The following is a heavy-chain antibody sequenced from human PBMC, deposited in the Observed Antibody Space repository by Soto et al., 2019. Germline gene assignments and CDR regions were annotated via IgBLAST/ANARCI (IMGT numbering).Heavy chain of an antibody. Sequence: PGGSLRLSCAASGFTFSSYAMSWVRQAPGKGLEWVSAISGSGGSTYYADSVKGRFTISRDNSKNTLYLQMDSLRAEDTAVYYWAKDLSYYYYGMDLWGQGTTVTVSS. CDR3: AKDLSYYYYGMDL. V-gene: IGHV3-23*01. CDR1: GFTFSSYA. CDR2: ISGSGGST. J-gene: IGHJ6*02.